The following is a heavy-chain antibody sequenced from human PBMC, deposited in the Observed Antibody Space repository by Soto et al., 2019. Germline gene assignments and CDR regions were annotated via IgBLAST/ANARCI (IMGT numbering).Heavy chain of an antibody. CDR1: GYTFTGNY. J-gene: IGHJ6*02. D-gene: IGHD3-3*01. CDR2: VNPDNGGT. V-gene: IGHV1-2*02. Sequence: AAVKVSCKASGYTFTGNYIHWVRQAPGQGLEWMGWVNPDNGGTTSAQKFQGRVTMTRDTSVTTAYMELSRLTSDDTAVYYCARDPRPPSGWLGFWEYGMDVWGQGTTVTVSS. CDR3: ARDPRPPSGWLGFWEYGMDV.